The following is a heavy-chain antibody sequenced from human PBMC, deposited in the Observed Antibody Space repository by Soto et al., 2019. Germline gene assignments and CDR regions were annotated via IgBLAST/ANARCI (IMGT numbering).Heavy chain of an antibody. J-gene: IGHJ6*02. Sequence: PGESLKISCNGSGYSFTSYWISWVRQMPGKGLEWMGRIDPSDSYTNYSPSFQGHVTISADKSISTAYLQWSSLKASDTAMYYCARRPETYGSGSYYGMDVWGQGTTVTVSS. CDR3: ARRPETYGSGSYYGMDV. CDR1: GYSFTSYW. D-gene: IGHD3-10*01. V-gene: IGHV5-10-1*01. CDR2: IDPSDSYT.